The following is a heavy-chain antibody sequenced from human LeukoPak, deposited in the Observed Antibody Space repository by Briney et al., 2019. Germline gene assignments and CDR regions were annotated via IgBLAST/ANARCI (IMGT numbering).Heavy chain of an antibody. CDR1: GYTFTSYD. CDR3: ARNIVGAYYFDY. V-gene: IGHV1-8*01. D-gene: IGHD1-26*01. Sequence: ASVKVSCKASGYTFTSYDINWVRQATGQGLEWMGWMNPSSGNTGYAQKFQGRVTMTRNTSISTAHMELSSLRSEDTAVYYCARNIVGAYYFDYWGQGTLVTVSS. CDR2: MNPSSGNT. J-gene: IGHJ4*02.